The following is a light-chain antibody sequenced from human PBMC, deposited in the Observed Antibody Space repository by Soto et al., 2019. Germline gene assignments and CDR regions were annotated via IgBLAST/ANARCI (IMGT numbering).Light chain of an antibody. CDR2: KAS. CDR3: QQYNDYSWT. V-gene: IGKV1-5*03. Sequence: IPMTQSPSTLSASVGDRVAITCRASQSIGIWLAWYQQKPGKAPRFLIYKASSLESGVPSRFSGSGYGTDFPLTISNLQPDDFATYYCQQYNDYSWTFGQGTKVEIK. J-gene: IGKJ1*01. CDR1: QSIGIW.